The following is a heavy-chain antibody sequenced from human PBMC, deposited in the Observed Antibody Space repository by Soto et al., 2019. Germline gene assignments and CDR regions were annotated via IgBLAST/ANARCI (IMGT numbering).Heavy chain of an antibody. CDR1: GYAFTGYY. CDR3: ARGGGRVPAAIGFDY. CDR2: INPNSGGT. V-gene: IGHV1-2*02. D-gene: IGHD2-2*02. J-gene: IGHJ4*02. Sequence: ASVKVSCKASGYAFTGYYMHWVRQAPGQGLEWMGWINPNSGGTNYAQKFQGRVTMTRDTSISTAYMELSRLRSDDTAVYYCARGGGRVPAAIGFDYWGQGTLVTVSS.